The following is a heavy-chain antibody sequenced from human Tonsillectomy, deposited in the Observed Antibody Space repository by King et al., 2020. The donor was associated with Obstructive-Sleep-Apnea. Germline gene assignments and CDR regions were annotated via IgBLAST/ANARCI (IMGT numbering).Heavy chain of an antibody. CDR1: GFTFSSYA. CDR2: MSSNGGST. D-gene: IGHD1-26*01. V-gene: IGHV3-64*01. Sequence: VQLVESGGGLVQPGGSLRLSCAASGFTFSSYAMHWVRQAPGKGLEYVSAMSSNGGSTYYANSEKGRFTISRDNSKNTLYLQMGSLRAEDMAVYYCARRTGGATFDYWGQGTLVTVSS. CDR3: ARRTGGATFDY. J-gene: IGHJ4*02.